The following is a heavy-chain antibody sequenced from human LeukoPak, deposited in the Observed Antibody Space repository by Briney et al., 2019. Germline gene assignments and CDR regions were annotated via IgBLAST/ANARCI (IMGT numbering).Heavy chain of an antibody. CDR2: IYPGDSDT. J-gene: IGHJ4*02. CDR3: ARHGVEVCSSTSCYGASDY. Sequence: GESLKISCKGSGYSFTSYWIGWVRQMPGKGLEWMGSIYPGDSDTRYSPSFQGQVTISVDKSISTAYLQWSSLKASDTAMYYCARHGVEVCSSTSCYGASDYWGQGTLVTVSS. CDR1: GYSFTSYW. D-gene: IGHD2-2*01. V-gene: IGHV5-51*01.